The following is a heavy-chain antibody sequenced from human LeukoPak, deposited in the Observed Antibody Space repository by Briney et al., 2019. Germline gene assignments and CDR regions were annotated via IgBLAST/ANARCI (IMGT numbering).Heavy chain of an antibody. J-gene: IGHJ4*02. CDR3: AGSGWQVYLDY. CDR2: IKQDGSER. CDR1: GFTFTTFW. Sequence: GGSLRLSCAASGFTFTTFWMSWVRQAPGKGLEWVANIKQDGSERYYVDSVKGRFTISRDNAKNSLYLQMNGLRAEDTGVYYCAGSGWQVYLDYWGQGALVTVSS. V-gene: IGHV3-7*01. D-gene: IGHD6-19*01.